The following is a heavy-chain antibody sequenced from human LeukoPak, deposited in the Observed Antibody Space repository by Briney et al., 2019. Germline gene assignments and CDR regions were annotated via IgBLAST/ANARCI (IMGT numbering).Heavy chain of an antibody. CDR2: ISGYNDNT. CDR1: GYTFTNYG. V-gene: IGHV1-18*01. CDR3: ARDGTSTDDY. Sequence: ASVTVSCKASGYTFTNYGISWVRQAPGQGLEWMGWISGYNDNTNYAQKFQSRLTVTTDTSTSTTYMELRSLRSDDTAVYYCARDGTSTDDYWGQGTLVTVSS. D-gene: IGHD2-2*01. J-gene: IGHJ4*02.